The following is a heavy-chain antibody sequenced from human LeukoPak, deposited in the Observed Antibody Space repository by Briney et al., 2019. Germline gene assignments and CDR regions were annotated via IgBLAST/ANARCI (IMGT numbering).Heavy chain of an antibody. J-gene: IGHJ5*02. D-gene: IGHD1-7*01. CDR2: IYYSGST. CDR3: ARGLSGTSWFDP. CDR1: GGSISSHH. Sequence: PSETLSLTCTVSGGSISSHHWSWIRQPPGKGLEWIGYIYYSGSTNYNPSLKSRVTISVDTSKNQFSLKLSSVTAADTAVYYCARGLSGTSWFDPWGQGTLVTVSS. V-gene: IGHV4-59*11.